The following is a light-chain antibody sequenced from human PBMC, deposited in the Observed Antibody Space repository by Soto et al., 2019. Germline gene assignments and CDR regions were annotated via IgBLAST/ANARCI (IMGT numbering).Light chain of an antibody. CDR1: QTVRNNY. CDR2: DAS. Sequence: EFVFTQSPGTLSLSPGERATLSCRASQTVRNNYLAWYQQKPGQAPRLMIYDASSRATGIPERFSCGGAGTDCTRTISRLEPEDFEVYYCQQFSSYPLTFGGGTKVDIK. V-gene: IGKV3-20*01. J-gene: IGKJ4*01. CDR3: QQFSSYPLT.